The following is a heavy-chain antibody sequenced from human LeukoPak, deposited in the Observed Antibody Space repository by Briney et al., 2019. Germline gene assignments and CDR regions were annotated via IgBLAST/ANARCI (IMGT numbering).Heavy chain of an antibody. CDR2: ISSSGSTI. V-gene: IGHV3-48*03. Sequence: GGSLRLSCAASGFTFSSYEMNWVRQAPGKGLEWVSYISSSGSTIYYADSVKGRFTISRDNAKNSLYLQMNSLRAEDTAVYYCARDKGSGWSYYYGMDVWAKGPRSPSP. CDR3: ARDKGSGWSYYYGMDV. CDR1: GFTFSSYE. D-gene: IGHD6-19*01. J-gene: IGHJ6*02.